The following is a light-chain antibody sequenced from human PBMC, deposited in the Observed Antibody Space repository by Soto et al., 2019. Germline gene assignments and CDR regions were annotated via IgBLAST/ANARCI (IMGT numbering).Light chain of an antibody. J-gene: IGLJ1*01. CDR2: DVN. CDR3: SSYTISSTRV. CDR1: SSDVGGYNY. Sequence: QSALTQPASVSGSPGQSITISCTGTSSDVGGYNYVSWYQQNPGKAPKLMIYDVNNRPSGVSYRFSGSKSGNTASLTISGLQAEDEADYYCSSYTISSTRVFGTGTKVTVL. V-gene: IGLV2-14*01.